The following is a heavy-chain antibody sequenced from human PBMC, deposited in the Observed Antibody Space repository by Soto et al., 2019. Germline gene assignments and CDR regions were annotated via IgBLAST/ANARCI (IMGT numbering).Heavy chain of an antibody. Sequence: KSSETLSLTCEVSGVSISSGRYYWIWIRQHPGKGLEWIGYIYYSGSTYYNPSLKSRVTVSVDTSKKQFSLKLSSVTAADTAVYYCARSPRLDYYDSSGYRYFDYWGQGTLVTVSS. CDR1: GVSISSGRYY. CDR3: ARSPRLDYYDSSGYRYFDY. V-gene: IGHV4-31*11. J-gene: IGHJ4*02. D-gene: IGHD3-22*01. CDR2: IYYSGST.